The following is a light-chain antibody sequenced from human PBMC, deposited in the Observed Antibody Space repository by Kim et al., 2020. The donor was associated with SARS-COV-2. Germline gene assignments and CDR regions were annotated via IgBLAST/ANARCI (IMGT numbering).Light chain of an antibody. CDR2: QDS. CDR1: KLGDKY. J-gene: IGLJ3*02. CDR3: RAWDSSTAV. Sequence: SYELTQPPSVSVSPGQTASITCSGDKLGDKYACLYQQKPGQSPVLVIYQDSKRPSGIPERFSGSNSGNTVTLTISGTQAMDEADYYCRAWDSSTAVFGGG. V-gene: IGLV3-1*01.